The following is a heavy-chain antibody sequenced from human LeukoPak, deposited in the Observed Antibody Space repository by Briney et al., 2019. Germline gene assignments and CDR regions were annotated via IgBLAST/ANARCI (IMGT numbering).Heavy chain of an antibody. Sequence: SGGSLRLSCASSGFTFSNYWMSWVRQAPGRGLEWVTNIKMDASEIYYVDSVKGRFTISRDNSKNTLYLQMSSLRGEDTAVYYCAKVALGYCSGGSCYYFDYGGQGTLVTVSS. CDR3: AKVALGYCSGGSCYYFDY. V-gene: IGHV3-7*05. CDR1: GFTFSNYW. CDR2: IKMDASEI. J-gene: IGHJ4*02. D-gene: IGHD2-15*01.